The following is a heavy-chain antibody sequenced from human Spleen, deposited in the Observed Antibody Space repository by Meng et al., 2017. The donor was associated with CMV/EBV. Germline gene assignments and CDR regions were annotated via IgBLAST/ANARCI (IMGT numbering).Heavy chain of an antibody. CDR1: GGSISSSSYY. D-gene: IGHD6-6*01. CDR3: ARLYSSSYSSTDY. Sequence: SETLSLTCTVSGGSISSSSYYWGWIRQPPEKGLEWIGNIYFSGNTYYNPSLKSRVTISVDTSKNHFSLKLSSVTAADTAVYYCARLYSSSYSSTDYWGQGTLVTVSS. V-gene: IGHV4-39*02. J-gene: IGHJ4*02. CDR2: IYFSGNT.